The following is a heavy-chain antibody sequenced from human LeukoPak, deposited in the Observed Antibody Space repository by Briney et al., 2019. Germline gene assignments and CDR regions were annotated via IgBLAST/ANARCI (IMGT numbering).Heavy chain of an antibody. V-gene: IGHV3-33*08. CDR1: GFTFSSYS. CDR2: IWYDGSNK. D-gene: IGHD4-17*01. Sequence: GGSLRLSCAASGFTFSSYSMNWVRQAPGKGLEWVAVIWYDGSNKYYAVSVKGRFTISRDNSKNTLYLQMNSLRAEDTAVYYCARDRDYGDYYFDYWGQGTLVTVSS. CDR3: ARDRDYGDYYFDY. J-gene: IGHJ4*02.